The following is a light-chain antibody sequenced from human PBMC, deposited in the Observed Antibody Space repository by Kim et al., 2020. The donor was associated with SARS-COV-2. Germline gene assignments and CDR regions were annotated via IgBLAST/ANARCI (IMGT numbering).Light chain of an antibody. CDR2: RNN. V-gene: IGLV10-54*01. CDR3: SAWDSSLSVWV. J-gene: IGLJ3*02. CDR1: SNNVGYQG. Sequence: AGLTQPPSVSKGLRQTATLTCTGNSNNVGYQGAAWLQQHQGHPPKLLSYRNNNRPSGISERLSASRSGNTASLTITGLQPEDEADYYCSAWDSSLSVWVFGGGTKLTVL.